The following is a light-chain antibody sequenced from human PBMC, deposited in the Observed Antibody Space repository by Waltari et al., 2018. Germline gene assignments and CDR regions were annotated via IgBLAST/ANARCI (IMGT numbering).Light chain of an antibody. J-gene: IGLJ3*02. CDR2: KVN. V-gene: IGLV2-14*01. CDR3: SSYTRRSYWV. Sequence: QSALTQPASVSGSPGQSITISCTGTSSDVGFYDFVSWFQQHPGKAPKVMIYKVNNRPAGVPNRFPGSKSASTASLTISGLQAEDEADYYCSSYTRRSYWVFGGGTQLTVL. CDR1: SSDVGFYDF.